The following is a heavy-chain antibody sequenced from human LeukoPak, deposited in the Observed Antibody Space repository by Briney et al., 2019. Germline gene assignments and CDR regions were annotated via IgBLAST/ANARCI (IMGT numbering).Heavy chain of an antibody. J-gene: IGHJ4*02. V-gene: IGHV4-39*01. CDR3: ARQGSGRSSDY. CDR1: GGSISSSSYS. CDR2: IYYSGST. D-gene: IGHD1-26*01. Sequence: PSETLSLTCTVSGGSISSSSYSWGWIRQPPGKGLEWIGSIYYSGSTFYNPSLKSRVTISVDTSKNQFSLKLSSVTAADTAVYYCARQGSGRSSDYWAREPWSPSPQ.